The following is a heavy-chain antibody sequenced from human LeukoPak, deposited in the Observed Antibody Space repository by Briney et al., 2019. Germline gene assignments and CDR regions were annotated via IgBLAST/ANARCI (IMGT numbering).Heavy chain of an antibody. CDR2: IYYTGST. CDR3: ARGGQAAQSSSWYFYFDY. V-gene: IGHV4-59*01. CDR1: GGSISSYY. Sequence: SXXLSLTCTVSGGSISSYYWSWIRQPPGKGLEWIGYIYYTGSTNYNPSLKSRVTISVDTSKNQFSLKLSSVTSADTAVYYCARGGQAAQSSSWYFYFDYWGQGTLVTVSS. D-gene: IGHD6-13*01. J-gene: IGHJ4*02.